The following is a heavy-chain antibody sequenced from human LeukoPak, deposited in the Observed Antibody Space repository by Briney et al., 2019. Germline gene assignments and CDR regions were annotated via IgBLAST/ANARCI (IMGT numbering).Heavy chain of an antibody. D-gene: IGHD3-22*01. CDR2: INSDGNTR. CDR1: GFTFSTSW. Sequence: GGSLRLSCAASGFTFSTSWMHWVRQAPGKGLVWVSRINSDGNTRNYADSVKGRFTISRDNAKTTLYLQMNSLRAEDTAVYYCVRDMGYYDKVWGQGTLVTVSS. V-gene: IGHV3-74*01. J-gene: IGHJ4*02. CDR3: VRDMGYYDKV.